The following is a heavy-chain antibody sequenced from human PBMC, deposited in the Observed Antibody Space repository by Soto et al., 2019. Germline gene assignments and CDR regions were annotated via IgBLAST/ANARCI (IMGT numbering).Heavy chain of an antibody. CDR2: TYYRSKWYN. V-gene: IGHV6-1*01. D-gene: IGHD6-19*01. J-gene: IGHJ5*02. CDR3: ARAACSSGWYEDLCSWFDP. CDR1: GDSVSSNSAA. Sequence: PSQTLSLTCAISGDSVSSNSAAWNWIRRSPSRGLEWLGRTYYRSKWYNDYAVSVKSRITINPDTSKNQFSLQLNSVTPEDTAVYYCARAACSSGWYEDLCSWFDPWGQGTLVTVSS.